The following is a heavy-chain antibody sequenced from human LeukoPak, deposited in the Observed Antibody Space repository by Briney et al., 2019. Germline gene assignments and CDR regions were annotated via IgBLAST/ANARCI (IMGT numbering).Heavy chain of an antibody. CDR2: ISNSDDKT. J-gene: IGHJ4*02. Sequence: GGSLRLSCAASGFTFSSYAMSWVRQAPGKGLEWVSAISNSDDKTYYADSVKGRFTISRDNSKNTLYLQMHSLRVEDTAVYKCAKGKQLELPLDSWGQGTPVTVSS. CDR1: GFTFSSYA. V-gene: IGHV3-23*01. D-gene: IGHD1-26*01. CDR3: AKGKQLELPLDS.